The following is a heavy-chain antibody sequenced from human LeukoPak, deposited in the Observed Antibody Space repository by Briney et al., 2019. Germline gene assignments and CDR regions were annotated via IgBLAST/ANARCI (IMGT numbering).Heavy chain of an antibody. Sequence: PSETLSLTCTVSGGSISSGGYYWSWIRQHPGKGLEWIGYIYYSGSTYYNPSLKSRVTISVVTSKNQFSLKLSSVTAADTAVYYCARAIAAAGTRGWFDPWGQGTLVTVSS. CDR2: IYYSGST. V-gene: IGHV4-31*03. CDR1: GGSISSGGYY. D-gene: IGHD6-13*01. CDR3: ARAIAAAGTRGWFDP. J-gene: IGHJ5*02.